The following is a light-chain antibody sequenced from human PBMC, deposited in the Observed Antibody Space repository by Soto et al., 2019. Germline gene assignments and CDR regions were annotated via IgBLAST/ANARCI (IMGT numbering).Light chain of an antibody. J-gene: IGKJ1*01. V-gene: IGKV3-20*01. CDR2: GAS. CDR3: QQYGSLPGT. CDR1: QSVSSSY. Sequence: EIVLTQSPGTLSLSPGERATLSCRASQSVSSSYLAWYQQKPGQAPRLLIYGASSRATGIPDRFSGSGSGTDFTLTIRRLEPEDFAVYYCQQYGSLPGTFGPGTKVEIK.